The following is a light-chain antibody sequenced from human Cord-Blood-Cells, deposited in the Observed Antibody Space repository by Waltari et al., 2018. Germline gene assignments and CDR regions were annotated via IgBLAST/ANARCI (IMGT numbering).Light chain of an antibody. Sequence: EVDTSQLPSSLSVSPAVIATLSCRASQSGSSNLASYQQKPGQAARLLNYGASTRSTFISGSGDHSDLHSDLTPFPTRLPSEHEEVSSYYCHQYNSYPPTFGQGTKVEIK. CDR1: QSGSSN. CDR3: HQYNSYPPT. J-gene: IGKJ1*01. V-gene: IGKV3-15*01. CDR2: GAS.